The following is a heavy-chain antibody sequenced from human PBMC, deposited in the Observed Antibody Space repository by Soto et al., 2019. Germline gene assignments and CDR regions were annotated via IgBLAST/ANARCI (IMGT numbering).Heavy chain of an antibody. Sequence: EVQLVESGGGLVQPGRSLRLSCAASGFTFDDYAMHWVRQVPGKGLQWVSGLSWNGVTIGYAASVKGRFTISRDNAKNSLSLQMNGARPDDTALYYCAAARAYDSSDYSGFHYCMDVWGLGTTVTVS. J-gene: IGHJ6*02. V-gene: IGHV3-9*01. CDR1: GFTFDDYA. CDR2: LSWNGVTI. CDR3: AAARAYDSSDYSGFHYCMDV. D-gene: IGHD3-22*01.